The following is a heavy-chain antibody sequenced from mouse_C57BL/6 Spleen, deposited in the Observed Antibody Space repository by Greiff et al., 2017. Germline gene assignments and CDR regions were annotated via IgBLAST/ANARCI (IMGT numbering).Heavy chain of an antibody. CDR2: ISYDGSN. CDR3: ARGWDVDY. J-gene: IGHJ2*01. D-gene: IGHD4-1*01. CDR1: GYSITSGYY. Sequence: EVKLQESGPGLVKPSQSLSLTCSVTGYSITSGYYWNWIRQFPGNKLEWMGYISYDGSNNYNPSLKNRISITRDTSKNQFFLKLNSVTTEDTATYYCARGWDVDYWGQGTTLTGSS. V-gene: IGHV3-6*01.